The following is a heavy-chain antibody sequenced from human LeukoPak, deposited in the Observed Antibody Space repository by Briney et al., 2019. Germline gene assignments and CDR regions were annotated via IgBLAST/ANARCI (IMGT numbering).Heavy chain of an antibody. Sequence: SETLSLTCTVSGGSISSHYWSWIRQPPGKGLEWIGYIYYSGSTNYNPSVKSRVTISVDTSKNQFFLKLSSVTAADTAVYYCARSPLLAAVGYLFDYWGQGTLVTVSS. CDR2: IYYSGST. V-gene: IGHV4-59*11. D-gene: IGHD6-13*01. CDR3: ARSPLLAAVGYLFDY. CDR1: GGSISSHY. J-gene: IGHJ4*02.